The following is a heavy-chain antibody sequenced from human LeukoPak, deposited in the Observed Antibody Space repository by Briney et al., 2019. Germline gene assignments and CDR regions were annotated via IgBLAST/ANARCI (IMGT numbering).Heavy chain of an antibody. CDR3: AREELPDV. Sequence: SVKVSCKASVGTFTIYANSWVSQAPGQGLEWMGGIIPIFGTANYAQKFQGRVTITADESTSTAYMELSSLRSEDTAVYYWAREELPDVWGKGTTVTVSS. J-gene: IGHJ6*04. D-gene: IGHD1-7*01. CDR2: IIPIFGTA. CDR1: VGTFTIYA. V-gene: IGHV1-69*01.